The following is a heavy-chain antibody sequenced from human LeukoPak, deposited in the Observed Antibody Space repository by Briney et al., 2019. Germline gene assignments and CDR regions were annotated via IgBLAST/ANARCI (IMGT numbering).Heavy chain of an antibody. V-gene: IGHV1-2*04. CDR3: ARGGIYSSSWYGFTDAFDI. D-gene: IGHD6-13*01. CDR2: INPNSGGT. CDR1: GYTFTGYY. J-gene: IGHJ3*02. Sequence: ASVKVSCKACGYTFTGYYMQWVRQAPGQGLEWMGWINPNSGGTNYAQKFQGWVTMTRDTSISTAYMELSRLRSDDTAVYYCARGGIYSSSWYGFTDAFDIWGQGTMVTVSS.